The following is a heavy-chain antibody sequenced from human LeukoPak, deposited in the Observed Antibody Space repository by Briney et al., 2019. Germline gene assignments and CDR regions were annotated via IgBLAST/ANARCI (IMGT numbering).Heavy chain of an antibody. V-gene: IGHV1-46*01. J-gene: IGHJ5*02. Sequence: ASVKVSCKASGYTFTGYYIYWVRQAPGQGLEWMGRINPNGGNSIYAQKFQGRATMTSDTSTSTVYMDLSSLGSEDTAIYYCARGRGSTSFNWFDPWGQGTLVTVSS. CDR2: INPNGGNS. D-gene: IGHD2-2*01. CDR1: GYTFTGYY. CDR3: ARGRGSTSFNWFDP.